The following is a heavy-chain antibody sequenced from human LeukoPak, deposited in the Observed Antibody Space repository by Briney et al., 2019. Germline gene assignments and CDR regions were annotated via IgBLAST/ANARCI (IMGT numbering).Heavy chain of an antibody. V-gene: IGHV3-9*03. Sequence: PGGSLRLSCAASGFTFDDYAMHWVRQAPGKGLEWVSGISWNSGSIGYADSVKGRFTISRDNAKNSLYLQMNSLRAEDMALYYCAKAAKPWFGESVAFDPWGQGTLVTVSS. CDR2: ISWNSGSI. CDR3: AKAAKPWFGESVAFDP. J-gene: IGHJ5*02. CDR1: GFTFDDYA. D-gene: IGHD3-10*01.